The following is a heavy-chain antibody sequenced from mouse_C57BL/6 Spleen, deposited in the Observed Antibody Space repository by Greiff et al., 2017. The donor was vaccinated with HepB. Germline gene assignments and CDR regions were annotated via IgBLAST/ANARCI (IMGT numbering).Heavy chain of an antibody. D-gene: IGHD1-1*01. CDR1: GFNIKDDY. CDR2: IDPENGDT. Sequence: EVKLEESGAELVRPGASVKLSCTASGFNIKDDYMHWVKQRPEQGLEWIGWIDPENGDTEYASKFQGKATITADTSSNTAYLQLSSLTSEDTAVYYCTLSSIYAMDYWGQGTSVTVSS. CDR3: TLSSIYAMDY. J-gene: IGHJ4*01. V-gene: IGHV14-4*01.